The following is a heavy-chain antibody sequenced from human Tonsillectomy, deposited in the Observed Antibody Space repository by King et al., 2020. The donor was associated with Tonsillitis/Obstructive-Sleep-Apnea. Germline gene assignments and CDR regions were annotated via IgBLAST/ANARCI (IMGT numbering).Heavy chain of an antibody. CDR1: GFTFGDYA. CDR2: IRSNTYGETT. J-gene: IGHJ6*03. CDR3: TRLAGSGFSYYYYMDV. D-gene: IGHD3-3*01. V-gene: IGHV3-49*04. Sequence: VQLVESGGGLVQPGRSLRLSCRASGFTFGDYAMSWVRQAPGKGLEWVGFIRSNTYGETTEYAASVKGRFTISRDESKSIAYLQMNSLKTEDTAVYFCTRLAGSGFSYYYYMDVWGKGTTVTVSS.